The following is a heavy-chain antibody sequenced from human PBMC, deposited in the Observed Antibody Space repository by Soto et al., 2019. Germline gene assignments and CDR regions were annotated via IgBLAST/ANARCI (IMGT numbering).Heavy chain of an antibody. CDR2: INHSGST. Sequence: SETLSLTCAVYGGSFSCYYWSWIRQPPGKGLEWIGEINHSGSTNYNPSLKSRVTISVDTSKNQFSLKLSSVTAADTAVYYCARLRAHYYYYYMGVWGKGTTVTVSS. V-gene: IGHV4-34*01. J-gene: IGHJ6*03. CDR3: ARLRAHYYYYYMGV. CDR1: GGSFSCYY.